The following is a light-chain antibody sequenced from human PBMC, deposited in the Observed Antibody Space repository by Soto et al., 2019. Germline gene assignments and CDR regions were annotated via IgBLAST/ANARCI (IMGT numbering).Light chain of an antibody. CDR1: QSVSSSY. V-gene: IGKV3D-20*02. CDR3: QQRTNRPPIT. Sequence: IVLTQSPGTLSLAAGERATLSCRASQSVSSSYLAWYQQKPGQAPRLLIYGASSRATGIPDRFSGSGSGTDFTLTISRLEPEDFAVYYCQQRTNRPPITFGQGTRLEIK. CDR2: GAS. J-gene: IGKJ5*01.